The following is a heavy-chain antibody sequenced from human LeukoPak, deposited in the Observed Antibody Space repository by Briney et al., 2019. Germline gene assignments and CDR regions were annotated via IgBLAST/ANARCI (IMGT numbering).Heavy chain of an antibody. CDR1: GDSISSGDYY. CDR3: ARDVGYYYDSSDYPSNAFHI. V-gene: IGHV4-61*02. Sequence: SETQSLTCTVSGDSISSGDYYWSWIRQPAGKGLEWIGRVYPSGSTTYNPSLKSRVTISVDTSKNQFSLKLSSVTAADTAVYYCARDVGYYYDSSDYPSNAFHIWGQGTMVTVSS. D-gene: IGHD3-22*01. CDR2: VYPSGST. J-gene: IGHJ3*02.